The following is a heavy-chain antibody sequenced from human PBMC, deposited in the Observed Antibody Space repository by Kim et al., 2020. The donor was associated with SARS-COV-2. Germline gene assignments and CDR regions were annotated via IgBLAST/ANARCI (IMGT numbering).Heavy chain of an antibody. D-gene: IGHD2-8*01. J-gene: IGHJ4*02. V-gene: IGHV4-59*01. CDR3: AREMAAPHYYFDY. Sequence: YTPSLKSRVTISVDTSKNQFSLKLSAVTAADTAVYYCAREMAAPHYYFDYWGQGTLVTVSS.